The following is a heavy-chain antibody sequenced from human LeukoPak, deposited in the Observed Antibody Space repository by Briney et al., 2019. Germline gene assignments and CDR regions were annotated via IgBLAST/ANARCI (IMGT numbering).Heavy chain of an antibody. CDR3: ARDLRYYYDSSGPWAFDI. V-gene: IGHV3-23*01. D-gene: IGHD3-22*01. J-gene: IGHJ3*02. CDR2: IGNSDET. Sequence: GGSLRLSCAASGFFFNTNAMSWVRQAPGMGLEWVAAIGNSDETYYADAVKGRFTISRDNSKNTLYLQMNSLRAEDTAVYYCARDLRYYYDSSGPWAFDIWGQGTMVTVSS. CDR1: GFFFNTNA.